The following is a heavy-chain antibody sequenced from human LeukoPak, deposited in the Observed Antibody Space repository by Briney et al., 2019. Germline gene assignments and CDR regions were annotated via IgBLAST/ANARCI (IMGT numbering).Heavy chain of an antibody. CDR1: GFTFGSYG. CDR3: ARYQVAIDY. CDR2: INKDGSEK. Sequence: GGSLRLSCAASGFTFGSYGMHWVRQAPGKGLEWVANINKDGSEKNYVDSVKGRFTISRDNAKNSLYLQINSLRADDTAVYYCARYQVAIDYWGQGTLVTVSA. J-gene: IGHJ4*02. D-gene: IGHD2-2*01. V-gene: IGHV3-7*03.